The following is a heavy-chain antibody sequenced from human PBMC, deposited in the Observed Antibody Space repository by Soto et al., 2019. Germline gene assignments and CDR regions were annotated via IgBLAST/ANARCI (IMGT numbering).Heavy chain of an antibody. CDR1: GGTFSSYT. CDR3: ASGLQQLAHYYYGMDV. CDR2: IIPILGIA. J-gene: IGHJ6*02. Sequence: QVQLVQSGAEVKKPGSSVKVSCKASGGTFSSYTISWVRQAPGQGLEWMGRIIPILGIANYAQKFQGRVTITADKSTSTADMELSSLRSEDTAVYYCASGLQQLAHYYYGMDVWGQGTTVTVSS. V-gene: IGHV1-69*02. D-gene: IGHD6-13*01.